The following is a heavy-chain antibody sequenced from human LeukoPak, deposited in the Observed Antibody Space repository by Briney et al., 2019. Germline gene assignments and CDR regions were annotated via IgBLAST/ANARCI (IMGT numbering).Heavy chain of an antibody. CDR1: EYIFTDYW. Sequence: GESLKISCKGSEYIFTDYWIGWVRQLPGKGLEWMGIIFPGDSETRYSPSFQGQVTISADKSINTAYLQWGSLRAPDTAMYYCARPSSGDSWGQGTLVTVSS. V-gene: IGHV5-51*01. CDR3: ARPSSGDS. D-gene: IGHD2-15*01. J-gene: IGHJ4*02. CDR2: IFPGDSET.